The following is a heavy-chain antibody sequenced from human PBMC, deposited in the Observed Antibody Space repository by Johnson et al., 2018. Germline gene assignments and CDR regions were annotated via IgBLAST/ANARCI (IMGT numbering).Heavy chain of an antibody. CDR1: GFTFSRYD. CDR2: IWHDGSDK. CDR3: ARSQAVQH. V-gene: IGHV3-33*08. Sequence: QVQLVESGGGLVQPGGSLRLSCAASGFTFSRYDMHWVRQAPGKGLEWVAVIWHDGSDKNYADSVKGRCTISRDNSMNTLHLQMNSLRAEDTAVYYCARSQAVQHWGQGTLVTVSS. J-gene: IGHJ1*01.